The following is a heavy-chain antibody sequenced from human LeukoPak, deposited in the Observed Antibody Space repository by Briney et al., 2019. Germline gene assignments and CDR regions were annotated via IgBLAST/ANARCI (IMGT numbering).Heavy chain of an antibody. J-gene: IGHJ4*02. CDR3: ARSKGERQLVADY. CDR1: GFTFSNYW. Sequence: GGSLRLSCAASGFTFSNYWISWVRQAPGKGLEWVANIEQDGSEKHHVDSVKGRFTISRDNAKNLLYLQMNSLRAEDTAVYYCARSKGERQLVADYWGQGTLVTVSS. CDR2: IEQDGSEK. D-gene: IGHD6-6*01. V-gene: IGHV3-7*01.